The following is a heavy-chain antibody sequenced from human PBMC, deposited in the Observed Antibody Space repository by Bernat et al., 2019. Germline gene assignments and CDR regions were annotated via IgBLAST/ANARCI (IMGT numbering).Heavy chain of an antibody. CDR3: AKARRYNWNYVGWFDP. CDR1: GFTFDDYA. J-gene: IGHJ5*02. D-gene: IGHD1-7*01. Sequence: EVQLVESGGGVVQPGGSLRLSCAASGFTFDDYAMHWVRQAPGKGLEWVSLISGDGGSTYYADSVKGRFTISRDNSKNSLYLQMNRLRTEDTALYYCAKARRYNWNYVGWFDPWGQGTLVTVSS. CDR2: ISGDGGST. V-gene: IGHV3-43*02.